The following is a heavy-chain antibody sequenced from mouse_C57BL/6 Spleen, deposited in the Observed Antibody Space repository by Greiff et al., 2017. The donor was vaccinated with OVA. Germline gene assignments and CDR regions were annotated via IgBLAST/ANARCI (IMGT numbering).Heavy chain of an antibody. Sequence: QVQLQQSGAELVKPGASVKISCKASGYAFSSYWMNWVKQRPGKGLEWIGQIYPGDGGTSYNGKFKGKATLTADNSSSTAYMQLSSLTSEYAAVEFCARGRLPRYFDYWGQGTTLTVSS. J-gene: IGHJ2*01. CDR1: GYAFSSYW. CDR2: IYPGDGGT. V-gene: IGHV1-80*01. CDR3: ARGRLPRYFDY. D-gene: IGHD2-4*01.